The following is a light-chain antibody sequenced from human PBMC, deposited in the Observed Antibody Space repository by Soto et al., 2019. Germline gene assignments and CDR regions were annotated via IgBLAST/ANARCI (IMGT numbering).Light chain of an antibody. CDR2: DVS. Sequence: QSALTQPASVSGSPGQSITISCTGTSSDVGGYNYVSWYQQHPGKAPKLMIYDVSNRPSGVSNRFSGSKSGNTASLTISGLQAEDEADYYCSSYTSSSTLENVVFGGETKLTVL. V-gene: IGLV2-14*01. CDR3: SSYTSSSTLENVV. CDR1: SSDVGGYNY. J-gene: IGLJ2*01.